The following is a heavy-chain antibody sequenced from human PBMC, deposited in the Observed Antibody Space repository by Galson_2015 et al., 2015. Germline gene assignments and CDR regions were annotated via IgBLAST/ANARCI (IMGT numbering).Heavy chain of an antibody. D-gene: IGHD3-22*01. V-gene: IGHV1-2*04. J-gene: IGHJ6*02. CDR3: ARAGRITMIVVAPYGMDV. CDR2: INPNSGGT. Sequence: SVKVSCKASGYTFTGYYMHWVRQAPGQGLEWMGWINPNSGGTNYAQKFQGWVTMTRDTSISTAYMELSRLRSDDTAVYYCARAGRITMIVVAPYGMDVWGQGTTVTVSS. CDR1: GYTFTGYY.